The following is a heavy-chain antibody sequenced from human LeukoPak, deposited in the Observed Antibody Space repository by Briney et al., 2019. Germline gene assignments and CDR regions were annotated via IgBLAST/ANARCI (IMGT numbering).Heavy chain of an antibody. D-gene: IGHD3-10*01. J-gene: IGHJ4*02. CDR2: INPNSGGT. CDR3: ASNLSVSGCYYGRSAY. V-gene: IGHV1-2*02. Sequence: ASVKVSCQASGYTFTAYYMHWVRQAPGQGLEWMGWINPNSGGTNYAQKFQGRVTMTRDTSISTAYMELSRLRSDDTAVYYCASNLSVSGCYYGRSAYWGQGTLVTVSS. CDR1: GYTFTAYY.